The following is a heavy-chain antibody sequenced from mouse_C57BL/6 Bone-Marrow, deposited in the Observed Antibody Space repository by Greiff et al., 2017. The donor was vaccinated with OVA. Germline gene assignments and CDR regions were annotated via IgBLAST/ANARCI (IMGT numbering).Heavy chain of an antibody. Sequence: EVQLQESGPELVKPGDSVKISCKASGYSFTGYFMNWVMQSHGKSLEWIRRINPYNGDTFYNQKFKGKATLTVDKSSSTAHMELRSLTSEDSAVYYCARSRRLRRAWFAYWGQGTLVTVSA. V-gene: IGHV1-20*01. CDR1: GYSFTGYF. CDR3: ARSRRLRRAWFAY. D-gene: IGHD2-4*01. J-gene: IGHJ3*01. CDR2: INPYNGDT.